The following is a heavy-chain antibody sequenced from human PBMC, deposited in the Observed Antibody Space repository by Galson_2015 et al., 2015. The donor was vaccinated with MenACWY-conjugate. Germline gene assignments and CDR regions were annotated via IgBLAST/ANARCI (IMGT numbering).Heavy chain of an antibody. CDR1: GFTLSSSA. Sequence: SLRLSCAASGFTLSSSAMNWVRQAPGKGLEWVSTIGGSDDNTYYPDSVRGRFTISRDTSKSTLDLQMNSLRAEDTAVHYCVKGWFAMDVWGQGTTVTVSS. V-gene: IGHV3-23*01. D-gene: IGHD3-10*01. CDR3: VKGWFAMDV. J-gene: IGHJ6*02. CDR2: IGGSDDNT.